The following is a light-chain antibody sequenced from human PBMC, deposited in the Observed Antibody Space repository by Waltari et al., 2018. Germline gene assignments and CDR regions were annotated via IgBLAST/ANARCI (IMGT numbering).Light chain of an antibody. CDR3: AAWDDSLSGFVL. CDR1: SPTIGRNF. J-gene: IGLJ2*01. V-gene: IGLV1-47*01. CDR2: MDN. Sequence: QSVLTQPPSVSGTPGQRVTISCSGSSPTIGRNFVYWYQQLPGTAPKLLIYMDNQRPSGVPDRFSGSKSGPSASLAISGLRSEDEGNYYCAAWDDSLSGFVLFGGGTKVTVL.